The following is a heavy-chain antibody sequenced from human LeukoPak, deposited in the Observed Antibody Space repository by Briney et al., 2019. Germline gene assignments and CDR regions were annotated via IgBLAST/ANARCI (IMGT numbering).Heavy chain of an antibody. D-gene: IGHD6-13*01. CDR1: GDSINSYY. CDR3: ARFGSSTWYKGALDI. CDR2: IHHSGST. V-gene: IGHV4-59*12. Sequence: SETLSLTCSVSGDSINSYYWSWIRQAPGKGLEWIGYIHHSGSTNYNPSLKSRVTISVDTSKNQFSLNLTSVTAADTAVYYCARFGSSTWYKGALDIWGQGTMVTVAS. J-gene: IGHJ3*02.